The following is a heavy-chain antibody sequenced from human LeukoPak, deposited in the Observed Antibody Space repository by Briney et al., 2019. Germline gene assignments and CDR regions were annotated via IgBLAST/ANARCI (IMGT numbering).Heavy chain of an antibody. V-gene: IGHV4-59*08. CDR3: AGTPSSSSWSPYYYYGMDV. Sequence: SETLSLTCTVSGGSISSYYWSWIRQPPGKGLEWIGYIYYSGSTNYNPSLKSRVTISVDTSKNQFSLKLSSVTAADTAVYYCAGTPSSSSWSPYYYYGMDVWGQGTTVTVSS. CDR2: IYYSGST. CDR1: GGSISSYY. J-gene: IGHJ6*02. D-gene: IGHD6-13*01.